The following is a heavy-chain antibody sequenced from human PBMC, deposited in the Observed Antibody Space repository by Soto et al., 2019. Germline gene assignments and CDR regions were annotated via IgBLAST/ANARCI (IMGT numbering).Heavy chain of an antibody. CDR3: ARVEYCSGGSCYSAAFDI. CDR2: IIPILGIA. CDR1: GGTFSSYT. V-gene: IGHV1-69*02. D-gene: IGHD2-15*01. Sequence: SVKASCKASGGTFSSYTISWVRQAPGQGLEWMGRIIPILGIANYAQKFQGRVTITADKSTSTAYMELSSLRSEDTAVYYCARVEYCSGGSCYSAAFDIWGQGTMVTVSS. J-gene: IGHJ3*02.